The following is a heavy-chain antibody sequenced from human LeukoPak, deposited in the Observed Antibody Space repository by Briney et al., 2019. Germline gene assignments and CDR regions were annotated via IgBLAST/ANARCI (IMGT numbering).Heavy chain of an antibody. Sequence: PGGSLRLSCAASGFTFSTYAMSWVRQAPGKGLQWISSITSRGESTWYADSVKGRFTITRDNSENTLYQQIPSLRAEVTAVYYCARDRPNYYGSDGHYYRRDGDYWGRGTLVSVSS. CDR2: ITSRGEST. CDR1: GFTFSTYA. J-gene: IGHJ4*02. CDR3: ARDRPNYYGSDGHYYRRDGDY. D-gene: IGHD3-22*01. V-gene: IGHV3-23*01.